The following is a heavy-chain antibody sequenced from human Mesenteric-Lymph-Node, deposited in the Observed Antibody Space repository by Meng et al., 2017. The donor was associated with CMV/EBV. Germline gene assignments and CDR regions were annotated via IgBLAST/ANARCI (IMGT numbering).Heavy chain of an antibody. CDR2: IYHTGST. CDR3: ARVSTTTGFDY. V-gene: IGHV4-38-2*02. D-gene: IGHD1-26*01. Sequence: GSLRLSCTVSGYSISRGYLWGWIRQPPGKGLEWIGNIYHTGSTSYNPSLQSRVTISTDTSNNQFSLNLRSVTAADTAVYYCARVSTTTGFDYWGQGTLVTVSS. J-gene: IGHJ4*02. CDR1: GYSISRGYL.